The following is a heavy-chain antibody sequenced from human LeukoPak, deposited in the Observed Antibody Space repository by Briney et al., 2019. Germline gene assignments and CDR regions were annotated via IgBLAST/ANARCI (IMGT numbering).Heavy chain of an antibody. D-gene: IGHD3-22*01. CDR3: ARVISGYYLY. Sequence: GGSLRLSCAASGFTVSSNYMSWVRQAPGEGLEWVSVIYSGGSTYYADSVKGRFTISRDNSKNTLYLQMNSLRAEDTAVYYCARVISGYYLYWGQGTLVTVSS. CDR1: GFTVSSNY. CDR2: IYSGGST. J-gene: IGHJ4*02. V-gene: IGHV3-53*01.